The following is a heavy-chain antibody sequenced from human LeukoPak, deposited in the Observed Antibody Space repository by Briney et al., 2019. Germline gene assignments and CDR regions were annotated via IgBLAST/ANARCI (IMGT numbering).Heavy chain of an antibody. CDR2: ISDSSDTM. CDR3: ARDLIVGTTIRYYFDY. Sequence: GGSLRLSCAASGFTLSYYSMNWVRQAPGKGLERVSYISDSSDTMYYADSVKGRFTISRDNAKNSLYLQMNSLRAEDTAVYYCARDLIVGTTIRYYFDYWGQGTLVTVSS. V-gene: IGHV3-48*01. CDR1: GFTLSYYS. J-gene: IGHJ4*02. D-gene: IGHD1-26*01.